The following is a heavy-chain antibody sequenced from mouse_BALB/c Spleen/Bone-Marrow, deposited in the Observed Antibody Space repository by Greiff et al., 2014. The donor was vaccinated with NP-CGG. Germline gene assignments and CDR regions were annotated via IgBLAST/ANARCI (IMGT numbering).Heavy chain of an antibody. CDR2: ISDGGGYT. V-gene: IGHV5-4*02. D-gene: IGHD3-1*01. CDR1: GLTFGNYY. CDR3: ARSGERFGAMDY. J-gene: IGHJ4*01. Sequence: EVMLVESGGGLGKPGGSLKLSWEASGLTFGNYYLFWVRRLREKSLGGVATISDGGGYTYYPDSVWGRFTISRDNAKNNLYLQMSSLKSEDTAMYYCARSGERFGAMDYWVKEPQSPSSQ.